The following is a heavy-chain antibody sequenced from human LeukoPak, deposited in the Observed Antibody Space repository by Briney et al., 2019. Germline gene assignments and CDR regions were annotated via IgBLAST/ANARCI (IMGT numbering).Heavy chain of an antibody. V-gene: IGHV3-66*01. CDR2: IYSGGST. D-gene: IGHD3-10*01. CDR3: ARAGYYYGSGSPDY. J-gene: IGHJ4*02. CDR1: GFMFRSFT. Sequence: GGSLRLSCAASGFMFRSFTMNWVRQAPGKGLEWVSVIYSGGSTYYADSVKGRFTISRDNSKNTLYLQMNSLRAEDTAVYYCARAGYYYGSGSPDYWGQGTLVTVSS.